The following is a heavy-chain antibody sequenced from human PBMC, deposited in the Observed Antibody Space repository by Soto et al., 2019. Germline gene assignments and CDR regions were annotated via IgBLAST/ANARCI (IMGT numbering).Heavy chain of an antibody. Sequence: SETLSLTCAVSGGSISSYYWSWIRQPPGKGLEWIGYIFYSGSTNYNPSLKSRVTISVDTSKNQFSLKLSSVTAADTAVYYCARRYSSSFDFWGQGTLVTVSS. CDR2: IFYSGST. CDR1: GGSISSYY. CDR3: ARRYSSSFDF. D-gene: IGHD6-13*01. V-gene: IGHV4-59*08. J-gene: IGHJ4*02.